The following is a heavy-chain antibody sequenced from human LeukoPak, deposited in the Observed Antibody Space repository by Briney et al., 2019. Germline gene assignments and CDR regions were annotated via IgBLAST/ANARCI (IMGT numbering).Heavy chain of an antibody. Sequence: GGSLRLSCAESGFTFSYDGMHRVRQAPGKGREWVAVIWFDGSNKYYADSVKGRFTVSRDNSKNTMDLQMNSLRAEDTAVYYCAREQYGSDDALDIWGQGTMVTVSS. CDR1: GFTFSYDG. CDR3: AREQYGSDDALDI. V-gene: IGHV3-33*01. CDR2: IWFDGSNK. J-gene: IGHJ3*02. D-gene: IGHD4-17*01.